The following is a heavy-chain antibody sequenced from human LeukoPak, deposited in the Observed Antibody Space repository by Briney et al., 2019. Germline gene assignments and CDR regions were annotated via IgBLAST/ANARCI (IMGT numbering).Heavy chain of an antibody. CDR1: GGSFSDYY. CDR2: INHSGST. J-gene: IGHJ6*03. CDR3: ARLRGITMVRGVITTSPYYYYMDV. Sequence: SETLSLTCAVYGGSFSDYYWSWIRQPPGKGLEWIGQINHSGSTYYNPSLKSRVTISVDTSKNQFSLKLSSVTAADTAVYYCARLRGITMVRGVITTSPYYYYMDVWGKGTTVTISS. D-gene: IGHD3-10*01. V-gene: IGHV4-34*01.